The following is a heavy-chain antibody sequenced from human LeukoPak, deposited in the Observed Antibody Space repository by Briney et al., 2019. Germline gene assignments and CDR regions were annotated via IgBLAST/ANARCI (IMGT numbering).Heavy chain of an antibody. CDR3: ARGEDCSSTSCYVPLDY. D-gene: IGHD2-2*01. CDR2: IYYSGST. J-gene: IGHJ4*02. V-gene: IGHV4-59*01. CDR1: GGSISSYY. Sequence: SETLSLTCTVSGGSISSYYWSWIRRPPGKGLEWIGYIYYSGSTNYNPSLKSRVTISVDTSKNQFSLKLSSVTAADTAVYYCARGEDCSSTSCYVPLDYWGQGTLVTVSS.